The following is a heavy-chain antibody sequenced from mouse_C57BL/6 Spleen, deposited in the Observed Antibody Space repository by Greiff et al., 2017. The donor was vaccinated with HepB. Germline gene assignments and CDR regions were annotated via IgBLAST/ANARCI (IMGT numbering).Heavy chain of an antibody. D-gene: IGHD4-1*01. CDR1: GFTFSSYT. Sequence: EVKLVESGGGLVKPGGSLKLSCAASGFTFSSYTMSWVRQTPEKRLEWVATISGGGGNTYYPDSVKGRFTISRDNAKNTLYLQMSSLRSEDTALYYCARHGNWDEGFAYWGQGTLVTVSA. V-gene: IGHV5-9*01. CDR2: ISGGGGNT. J-gene: IGHJ3*01. CDR3: ARHGNWDEGFAY.